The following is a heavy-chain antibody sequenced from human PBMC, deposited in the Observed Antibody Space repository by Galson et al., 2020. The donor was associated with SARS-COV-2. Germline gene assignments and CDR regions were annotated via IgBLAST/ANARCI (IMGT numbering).Heavy chain of an antibody. J-gene: IGHJ4*02. Sequence: GGSLRLSCLASGFSFSDYAMHWVRQAPGKGLQYVSAISGNGGTSFYADSVNGRFTMSRDNSKNTFYLQMTGLTTEDTALYYCLAYSSSRQSYWRQGTLVTVSS. D-gene: IGHD6-6*01. V-gene: IGHV3-64D*09. CDR2: ISGNGGTS. CDR1: GFSFSDYA. CDR3: LAYSSSRQSY.